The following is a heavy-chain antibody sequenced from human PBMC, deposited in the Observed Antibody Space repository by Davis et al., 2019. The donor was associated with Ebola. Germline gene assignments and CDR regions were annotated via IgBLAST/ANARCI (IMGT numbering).Heavy chain of an antibody. CDR1: GGSIGRGSW. D-gene: IGHD6-19*01. Sequence: SETLSLTCTAPGGSIGRGSWWNWVRLSPGQGLEWLGEFSHSGTNNYNPSLSTRVTLSVDTSKNQFSLDLTSVTAADTAVYYCARGRQWLDSLDNWGQGTLVTVSS. V-gene: IGHV4-4*02. CDR2: FSHSGTN. CDR3: ARGRQWLDSLDN. J-gene: IGHJ4*02.